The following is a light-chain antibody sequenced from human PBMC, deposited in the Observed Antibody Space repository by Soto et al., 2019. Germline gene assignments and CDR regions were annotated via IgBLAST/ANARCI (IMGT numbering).Light chain of an antibody. Sequence: DFQMTQSPSSLSASVGDRVTITCQASQDISDYLNWYQQKPGAAPKLLIYDASNLQAGVPSRFSGSGSGTEFTFTISSLQPEDVATYYCQQYGNIPLTFGGGTKVEIK. CDR2: DAS. CDR3: QQYGNIPLT. V-gene: IGKV1-33*01. J-gene: IGKJ4*01. CDR1: QDISDY.